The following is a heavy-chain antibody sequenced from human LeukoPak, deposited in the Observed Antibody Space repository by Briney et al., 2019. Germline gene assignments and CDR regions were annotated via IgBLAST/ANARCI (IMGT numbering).Heavy chain of an antibody. CDR1: GGSISSSSYY. CDR3: ARTVLLWFGELLPDDKYYFDY. Sequence: SETLSLTCTLSGGSISSSSYYWGWIRHPPGKGLEWIGSIYYSGSTYYTPSLKSRLTIPVDTPKNQFSLKLRSVTAADTAVYYCARTVLLWFGELLPDDKYYFDYWGQGTLVTVSS. J-gene: IGHJ4*02. V-gene: IGHV4-39*01. D-gene: IGHD3-10*01. CDR2: IYYSGST.